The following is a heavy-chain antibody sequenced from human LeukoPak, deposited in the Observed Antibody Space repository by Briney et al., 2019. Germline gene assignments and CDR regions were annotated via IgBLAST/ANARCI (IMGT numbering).Heavy chain of an antibody. J-gene: IGHJ4*02. CDR3: ARGGPMTNFDY. CDR2: IYYSGST. Sequence: SETLSLTCTVSGGSISSYYWSWIRQPPGKGLEWIGYIYYSGSTNYNPSLKSRVTISVDKSKNQFSLQLSSVTAADTAVYYCARGGPMTNFDYWGQGTLVTVSS. D-gene: IGHD2-8*01. V-gene: IGHV4-59*01. CDR1: GGSISSYY.